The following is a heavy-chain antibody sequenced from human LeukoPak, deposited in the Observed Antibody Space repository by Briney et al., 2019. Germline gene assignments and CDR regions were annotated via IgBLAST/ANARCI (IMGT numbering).Heavy chain of an antibody. Sequence: GGSLRLSCAASGFSVSAYWMSWVRQAPGKGLEWVANINEAGSEKPYVDSVKGRFTISRDPAKNSLYLQMNSLRAEDTAVYYCARSAYYYYDSSGFPDYWGQGTLVTVSS. D-gene: IGHD3-22*01. J-gene: IGHJ4*02. CDR1: GFSVSAYW. CDR2: INEAGSEK. V-gene: IGHV3-7*01. CDR3: ARSAYYYYDSSGFPDY.